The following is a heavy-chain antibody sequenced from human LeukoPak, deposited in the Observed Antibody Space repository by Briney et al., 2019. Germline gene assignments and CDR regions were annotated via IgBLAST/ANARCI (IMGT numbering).Heavy chain of an antibody. D-gene: IGHD3-10*01. V-gene: IGHV3-66*01. CDR1: GFTVSTNY. Sequence: TGGSLRLSCAASGFTVSTNYMNWVRQAPGKGLEWVSVIFSGGSTYYADSVKGRFTISRDNSKNTLYLQMNSLRAEDSAVYYCAREGRKWGSRSLYYFDYWGQGTLVTVSS. CDR2: IFSGGST. CDR3: AREGRKWGSRSLYYFDY. J-gene: IGHJ4*02.